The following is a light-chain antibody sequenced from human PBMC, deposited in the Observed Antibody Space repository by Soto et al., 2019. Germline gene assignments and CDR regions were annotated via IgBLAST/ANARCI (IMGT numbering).Light chain of an antibody. CDR3: MQSQQTPPT. CDR1: QSLLQSNGYNY. Sequence: DIVMTQSPLSLPVTPGEPASISCSSSQSLLQSNGYNYLAWYLQKPGQSPQLLIFFGSYRASGVPDRFSGSGSGTDFTLKIRSVEAEDVGIYYCMQSQQTPPTFGQGTRVEI. CDR2: FGS. V-gene: IGKV2-28*01. J-gene: IGKJ1*01.